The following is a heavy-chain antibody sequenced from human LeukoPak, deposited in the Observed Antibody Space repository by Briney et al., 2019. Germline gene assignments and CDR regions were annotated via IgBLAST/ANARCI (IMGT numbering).Heavy chain of an antibody. V-gene: IGHV3-23*01. CDR3: AKGFGGVIVIPYYFDY. D-gene: IGHD3-16*02. CDR2: ISGSGGST. CDR1: GFTFSSYA. Sequence: PGGSLRLSCAASGFTFSSYAMSWVRQAPGKGLEWVSAISGSGGSTYYADSVKGRFTISRDNSKNTLYLQMNSPRAEDTAVYYCAKGFGGVIVIPYYFDYWGQGTLVTVSS. J-gene: IGHJ4*02.